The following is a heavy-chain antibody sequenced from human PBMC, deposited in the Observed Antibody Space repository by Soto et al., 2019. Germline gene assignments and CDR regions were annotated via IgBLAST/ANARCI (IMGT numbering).Heavy chain of an antibody. CDR1: GYIFTSYG. CDR2: ISGYNGNT. J-gene: IGHJ5*02. Sequence: QVQVVQSGPEVKKPGASVRVSCKASGYIFTSYGFSWVRQAPGQGLEWMGWISGYNGNTNYAQKFQGRVTMTTDTSTPTAYMELRSLGSDDTAVYYCAGAARYCSVTRCFASFYWFDPWGQGTLVTVAS. D-gene: IGHD2-2*01. V-gene: IGHV1-18*04. CDR3: AGAARYCSVTRCFASFYWFDP.